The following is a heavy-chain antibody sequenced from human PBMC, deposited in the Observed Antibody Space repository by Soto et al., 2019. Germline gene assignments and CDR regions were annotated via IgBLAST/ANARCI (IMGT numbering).Heavy chain of an antibody. D-gene: IGHD3-10*01. CDR2: IFSSEHF. CDR3: AREAGGYRFDR. V-gene: IGHV4-59*01. CDR1: VSFGTYY. J-gene: IGHJ4*02. Sequence: QVQLQESGPGLVQPSETLSLTCVGVSFGTYYWGWIRQPPGKGLEWLGYIFSSEHFKYNPSLKSRLIISADQSKNLVSLRLTSVTAADTAVYYCAREAGGYRFDRWGQGTLVTVSS.